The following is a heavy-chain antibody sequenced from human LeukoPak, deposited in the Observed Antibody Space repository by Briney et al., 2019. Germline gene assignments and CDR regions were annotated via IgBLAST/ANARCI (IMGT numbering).Heavy chain of an antibody. D-gene: IGHD6-19*01. J-gene: IGHJ4*02. CDR1: GGSISSSSYY. CDR3: ARSSGWAFDY. Sequence: SETLSLTCTVSGGSISSSSYYWSWIRQPPGKGLEWIGYIYYSGSTNYNPSLKSRVTISVDTSKNQFSLKLSSVTAADTAVYYCARSSGWAFDYWAREPWSPPPQ. V-gene: IGHV4-61*01. CDR2: IYYSGST.